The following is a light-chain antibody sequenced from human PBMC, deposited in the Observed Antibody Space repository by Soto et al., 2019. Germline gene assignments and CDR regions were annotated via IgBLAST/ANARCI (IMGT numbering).Light chain of an antibody. V-gene: IGKV3-20*01. CDR2: GAS. J-gene: IGKJ1*01. CDR3: QQYGSSPWT. Sequence: EIVLTQSPGTLSLSPGERATLSGRASQSVSSSYLAWYQQKPGQAPRLLIYGASSRATGIPDRFSGSGSGTDFTLTISRLEPEDFAVYYCQQYGSSPWTFDQGTKVEIK. CDR1: QSVSSSY.